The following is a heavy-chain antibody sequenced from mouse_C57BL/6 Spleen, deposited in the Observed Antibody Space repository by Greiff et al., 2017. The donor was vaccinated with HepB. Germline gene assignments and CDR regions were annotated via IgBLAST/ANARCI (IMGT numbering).Heavy chain of an antibody. V-gene: IGHV1-76*01. CDR3: ARVNYYGSSYDWFAY. J-gene: IGHJ3*01. Sequence: QVQLKQSGAELVRPGASVKLSCKASGYTFTDYYINWVKQRPGQGLEWIARIYPGSGNTYYNEKFKGKATLTAEKSSSTAYMQLSSLTSEDSAVYFCARVNYYGSSYDWFAYWGQGTLVTVSA. CDR2: IYPGSGNT. CDR1: GYTFTDYY. D-gene: IGHD1-1*01.